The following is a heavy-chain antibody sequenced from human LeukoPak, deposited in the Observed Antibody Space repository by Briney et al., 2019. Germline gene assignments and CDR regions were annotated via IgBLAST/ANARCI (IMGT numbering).Heavy chain of an antibody. CDR1: GYTFTSYD. Sequence: ASVKVSCKASGYTFTSYDINWVRQATGQGLEWMGWMNPNSGNTGYAQKLQGRVTMTTDTSTSTAYMELRSLRSDDTAVYYCASDHSPYYDFWSGSIPGAYWGQGTLVTVSS. J-gene: IGHJ4*02. D-gene: IGHD3-3*01. V-gene: IGHV1-8*01. CDR2: MNPNSGNT. CDR3: ASDHSPYYDFWSGSIPGAY.